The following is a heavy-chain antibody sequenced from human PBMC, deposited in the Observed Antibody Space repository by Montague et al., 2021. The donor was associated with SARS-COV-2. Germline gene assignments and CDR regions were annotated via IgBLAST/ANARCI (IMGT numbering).Heavy chain of an antibody. CDR1: GFTFSNYA. CDR2: IADNGSST. CDR3: ARDGSSTWIQLEDAFDV. J-gene: IGHJ3*01. V-gene: IGHV3-23*01. D-gene: IGHD5-18*01. Sequence: SLRLSCAASGFTFSNYAMNWVRQAPGKGLEWVAGIADNGSSTYYADSVKGRFTISRDNSKNTLYLQMNSLRAEDTAVYYCARDGSSTWIQLEDAFDVWGQGTMVTVSS.